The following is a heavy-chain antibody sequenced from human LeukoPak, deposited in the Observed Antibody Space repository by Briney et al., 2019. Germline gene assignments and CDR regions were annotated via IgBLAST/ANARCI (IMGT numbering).Heavy chain of an antibody. J-gene: IGHJ4*02. V-gene: IGHV4-61*08. D-gene: IGHD3-22*01. CDR2: IYYSGST. Sequence: SETLSLTCTVSGNSISSGDYYWTWIRQPPGKGLEWIGYIYYSGSTNYNPSLKSRVTISVDTSKNQFSLKLSSVTAADTAVYYCAAGSESYDSRGYSYYFDYWGQGTLVTVSS. CDR1: GNSISSGDYY. CDR3: AAGSESYDSRGYSYYFDY.